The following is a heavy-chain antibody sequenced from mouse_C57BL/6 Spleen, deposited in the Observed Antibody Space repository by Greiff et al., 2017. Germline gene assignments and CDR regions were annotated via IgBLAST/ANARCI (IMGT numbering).Heavy chain of an antibody. CDR2: IDPSDSYN. D-gene: IGHD3-1*01. Sequence: LQESGAELVKPGASVKLSCKASGYTFTSSWMQWVKQRPGQGLEWIGEIDPSDSYNNYNQKFKGKATLTVDTSSSPASMQLSSLTSDDSAVYYLSRARHSTGYSAIDDWGQGTSVTVSS. CDR3: SRARHSTGYSAIDD. CDR1: GYTFTSSW. J-gene: IGHJ4*01. V-gene: IGHV1-50*01.